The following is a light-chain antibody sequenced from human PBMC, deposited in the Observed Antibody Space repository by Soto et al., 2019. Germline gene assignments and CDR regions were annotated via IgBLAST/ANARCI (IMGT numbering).Light chain of an antibody. V-gene: IGLV2-8*01. J-gene: IGLJ1*01. CDR1: SSDLGTYDY. CDR2: GVT. CDR3: SSYAGRSMYV. Sequence: QSVLTQPPSASGSPGQSVTFSCTGTSSDLGTYDYVSWYQQYPGKAPKLLIYGVTRRPSGVPDRFSGSKSGNTAALTVSGLQAEDEAYYYCSSYAGRSMYVFGTGTKVTVL.